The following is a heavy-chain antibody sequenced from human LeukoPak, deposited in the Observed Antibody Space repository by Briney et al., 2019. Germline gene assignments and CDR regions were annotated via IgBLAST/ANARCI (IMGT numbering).Heavy chain of an antibody. CDR2: ISSSSSYI. V-gene: IGHV3-21*01. Sequence: GGSLRLSCAASGFTFSSYSMNWVRQAPGKGLEWVSSISSSSSYIYYADSVKGRFTISRDNAKNTLYLQMNSLRAEDTAVYYCARVNSHKGDCYPGWGQGTLVTVSS. D-gene: IGHD2-21*02. J-gene: IGHJ4*02. CDR3: ARVNSHKGDCYPG. CDR1: GFTFSSYS.